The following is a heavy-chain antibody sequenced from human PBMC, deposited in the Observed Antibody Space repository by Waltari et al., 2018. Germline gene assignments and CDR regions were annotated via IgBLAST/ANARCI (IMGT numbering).Heavy chain of an antibody. CDR3: ARGGSNSGSGSDNWFDP. J-gene: IGHJ5*02. CDR1: GFTFSSYS. Sequence: EVQLVESGGGLIQPGESLRLSCAASGFTFSSYSMNWVRQAPGKGGGGDAFISNSSIYRYYARAVKGRFTNSRDNARKSLFLEMNTLRTDDTAIYYCARGGSNSGSGSDNWFDPWGQGTLVTVSS. D-gene: IGHD3-10*01. V-gene: IGHV3-21*02. CDR2: ISNSSIYR.